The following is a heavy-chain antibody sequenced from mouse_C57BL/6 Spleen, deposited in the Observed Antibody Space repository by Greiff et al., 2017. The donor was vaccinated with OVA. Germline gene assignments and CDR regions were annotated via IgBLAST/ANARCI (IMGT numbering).Heavy chain of an antibody. V-gene: IGHV5-16*01. CDR3: ARGFGPYYFDY. CDR1: GFTFSDYY. CDR2: INYDGSST. J-gene: IGHJ2*01. Sequence: VQLKESEGGLVQPGSSMKLSCTASGFTFSDYYLAWVRQVPEKGLEWVANINYDGSSTYYLDSLKSRFIISRDNAKNILYLQMSSLKSEDTATYYCARGFGPYYFDYWGQGTTLTVSS.